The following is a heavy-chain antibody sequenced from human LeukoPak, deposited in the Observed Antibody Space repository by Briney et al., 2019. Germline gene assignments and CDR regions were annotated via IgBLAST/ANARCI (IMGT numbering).Heavy chain of an antibody. CDR2: ISGSGGST. CDR1: GFTFSSYA. CDR3: AKDHAIVVVPAASYDY. D-gene: IGHD2-2*01. Sequence: GGSLRLSCEASGFTFSSYAMSWVRQAPGKGLEWVSAISGSGGSTYYADSVKGRFTISRDNSKNTLYLQMNSLRAEDTAVYYCAKDHAIVVVPAASYDYWGQGTLVTVSS. J-gene: IGHJ4*02. V-gene: IGHV3-23*01.